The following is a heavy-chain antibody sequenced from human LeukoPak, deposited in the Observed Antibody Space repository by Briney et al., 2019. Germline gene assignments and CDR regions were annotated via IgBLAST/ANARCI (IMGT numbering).Heavy chain of an antibody. CDR1: GYTSTSYY. J-gene: IGHJ3*02. CDR3: ARAVYEDAFDI. V-gene: IGHV1-46*01. Sequence: ASVKVSCKASGYTSTSYYMHWVRQAPGQGLEWMGIINPSGGSTSYAQKFQGRVTMTRDTSTSTVYMELSSLRSEDTAVYYCARAVYEDAFDIWGQGTMVTVSS. CDR2: INPSGGST. D-gene: IGHD2-8*01.